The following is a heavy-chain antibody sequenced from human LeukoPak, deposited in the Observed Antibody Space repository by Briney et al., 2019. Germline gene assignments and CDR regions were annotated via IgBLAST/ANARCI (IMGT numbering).Heavy chain of an antibody. J-gene: IGHJ6*02. V-gene: IGHV1-69*04. CDR1: GYTFTSYA. CDR3: ARDRIAVAGRQGMDV. Sequence: ASVKVSCKASGYTFTSYAISWVRQAPGQGLEWMGRIIPILGIANYAQKFQGRVTITADKSTSTAYMELSSLRSEDTVVYYCARDRIAVAGRQGMDVWGQGTTVTVSS. D-gene: IGHD6-19*01. CDR2: IIPILGIA.